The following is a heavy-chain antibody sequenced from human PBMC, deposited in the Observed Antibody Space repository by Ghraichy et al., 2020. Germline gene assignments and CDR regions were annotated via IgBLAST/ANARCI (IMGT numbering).Heavy chain of an antibody. J-gene: IGHJ4*02. CDR1: GFTFSSFA. V-gene: IGHV3-23*01. CDR2: VTGNGGVT. Sequence: GGSLRLSCAASGFTFSSFAMSWVRQAPGKGLEWVSGVTGNGGVTYHADSVKGRFTISRDNSRNMLYLQANNVGAEDAAVYYCAKVFGSGTYHFDYWGQGILVTVSS. CDR3: AKVFGSGTYHFDY. D-gene: IGHD3-10*01.